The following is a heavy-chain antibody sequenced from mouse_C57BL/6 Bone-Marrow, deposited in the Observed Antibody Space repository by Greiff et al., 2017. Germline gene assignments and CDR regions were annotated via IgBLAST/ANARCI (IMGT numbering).Heavy chain of an antibody. CDR2: ISDGGSYT. D-gene: IGHD1-1*01. J-gene: IGHJ2*01. CDR3: ARDYCGSRYYFDY. CDR1: GFTFSSYA. Sequence: EVHLVESGGGLVKPGGSLKLSCAASGFTFSSYAMSWVRQTPEKRLEWVATISDGGSYTYYPDNVKGRFTISRDNAKNNLYLQMSHLKSEDTAMYYCARDYCGSRYYFDYWGQGTTLTVSS. V-gene: IGHV5-4*01.